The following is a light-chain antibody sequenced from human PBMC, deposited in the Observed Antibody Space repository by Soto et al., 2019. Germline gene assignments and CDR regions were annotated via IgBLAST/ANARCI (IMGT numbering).Light chain of an antibody. CDR1: SSDVGSYNL. Sequence: QSVLTQPASETGSPAQSITISCTGTSSDVGSYNLVSWYQQHPGKAPKLMIYEGSKRPSGVSNRFSGSKSGNTASLTISGLQAEDEADYYCCSYAGSSTYVFGTGTKVTVL. CDR3: CSYAGSSTYV. CDR2: EGS. J-gene: IGLJ1*01. V-gene: IGLV2-23*01.